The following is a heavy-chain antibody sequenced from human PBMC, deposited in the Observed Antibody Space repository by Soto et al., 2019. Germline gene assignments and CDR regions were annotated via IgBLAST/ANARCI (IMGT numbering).Heavy chain of an antibody. CDR1: GGPIAPFY. CDR3: ARTRGRGQWRDFYFDF. D-gene: IGHD6-19*01. V-gene: IGHV4-59*12. J-gene: IGHJ4*02. Sequence: SETLSLTCTVSGGPIAPFYWTWIRQSPGKGLESIGYVYYNGSTNYNPALKGRVTISLDTSKSQFSLRLSSVTAADTAVYYCARTRGRGQWRDFYFDFWGQGSLVTVSS. CDR2: VYYNGST.